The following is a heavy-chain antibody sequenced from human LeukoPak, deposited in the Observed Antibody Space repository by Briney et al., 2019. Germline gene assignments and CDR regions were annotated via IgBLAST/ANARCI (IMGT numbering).Heavy chain of an antibody. CDR1: GFTFSSYG. CDR2: ISSSGSTI. CDR3: ARGGVRGRNAFDI. D-gene: IGHD3-10*02. V-gene: IGHV3-48*04. J-gene: IGHJ3*02. Sequence: PGGSLRLSCAASGFTFSSYGMHWVRQAPGKGLEWVSYISSSGSTIYYADSVKGRFTISRDNAKNSLYLQMNSLRAEDTAVYYCARGGVRGRNAFDIWGQGTMVTVSS.